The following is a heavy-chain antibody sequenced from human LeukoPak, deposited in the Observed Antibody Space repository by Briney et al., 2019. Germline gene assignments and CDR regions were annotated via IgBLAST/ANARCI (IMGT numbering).Heavy chain of an antibody. J-gene: IGHJ6*03. CDR2: IIPIFGTA. D-gene: IGHD1-26*01. Sequence: SVKVSCKASGYTFTSYGISWVRQAPGQGLEWMGGIIPIFGTANYAQKFQGRVTITADKSTSTAYMELSSLRSEDTAVYYCARDPYNGGYGDSYYYYMDVWGKGTTVTISS. CDR3: ARDPYNGGYGDSYYYYMDV. CDR1: GYTFTSYG. V-gene: IGHV1-69*06.